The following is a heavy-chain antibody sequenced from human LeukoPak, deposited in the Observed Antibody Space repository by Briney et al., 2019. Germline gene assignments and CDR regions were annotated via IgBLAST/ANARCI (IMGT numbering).Heavy chain of an antibody. Sequence: PGGSLRLSCAASGFTFSSYAMHWVRQAPGKGLEYVSAISSNGGSTYYANSVKGRFTISRDNSKNTLYLQMGSLRAEDMAVYYCAREVGYSSGWSSGEYNWFDPWGQGTLVTVSS. J-gene: IGHJ5*02. D-gene: IGHD6-19*01. CDR1: GFTFSSYA. CDR2: ISSNGGST. CDR3: AREVGYSSGWSSGEYNWFDP. V-gene: IGHV3-64*01.